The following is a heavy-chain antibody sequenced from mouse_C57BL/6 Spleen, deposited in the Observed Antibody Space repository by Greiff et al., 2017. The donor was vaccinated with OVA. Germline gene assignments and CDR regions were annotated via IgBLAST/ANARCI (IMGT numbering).Heavy chain of an antibody. D-gene: IGHD2-4*01. CDR1: GFTFSSYG. V-gene: IGHV5-6*02. CDR2: ISSGGSYT. Sequence: EVKVEESGGDLVKPGGSLKLSCAASGFTFSSYGMSWVRQTPDKRLEWVATISSGGSYTYYPDSVKGRFTISRDNAKNTLYLQMSSLKSEDTAMYYCARQSSYDYDEDWYFDVWGTGTTVTVSS. J-gene: IGHJ1*03. CDR3: ARQSSYDYDEDWYFDV.